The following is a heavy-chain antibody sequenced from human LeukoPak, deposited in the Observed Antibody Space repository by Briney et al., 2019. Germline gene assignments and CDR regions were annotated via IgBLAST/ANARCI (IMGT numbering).Heavy chain of an antibody. J-gene: IGHJ4*02. D-gene: IGHD5/OR15-5a*01. V-gene: IGHV3-23*01. CDR3: AKIPDVSDY. CDR1: GFTFRSYA. CDR2: IGASGDSI. Sequence: PGGSLRLSCAVSGFTFRSYAMIWVRQAPGRGLVWVSSIGASGDSIYYTDSVKGRFTISRDNSKNTLYLQMSSLRVEDTAVYYCAKIPDVSDYWGQGTLVTVSS.